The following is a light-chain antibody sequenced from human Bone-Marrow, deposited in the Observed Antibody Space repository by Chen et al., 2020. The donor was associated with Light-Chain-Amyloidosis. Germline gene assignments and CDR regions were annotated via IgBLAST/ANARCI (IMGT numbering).Light chain of an antibody. CDR1: SSDVGGDNH. J-gene: IGLJ1*01. CDR2: EVT. CDR3: SSYTITNTLV. Sequence: QSALTQPASVSGSPGQSITISCTGTSSDVGGDNHVSWYQQHPDKAPKLMIYEVTNRPSWVPDRFSVAKSANTAYLTISGLQTEDEADYFCSSYTITNTLVFGSGTRVTVL. V-gene: IGLV2-14*01.